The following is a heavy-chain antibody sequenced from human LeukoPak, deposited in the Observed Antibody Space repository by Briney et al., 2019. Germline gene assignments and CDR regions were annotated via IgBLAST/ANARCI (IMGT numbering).Heavy chain of an antibody. CDR2: ISAYNGDT. CDR3: AFRGVIPNYFDY. CDR1: GYTFKTYS. J-gene: IGHJ4*02. D-gene: IGHD3-10*01. Sequence: ASRKVSCKPSGYTFKTYSFTWVRQAPGQVLEWMGRISAYNGDTNYAQKFQGRVALTADTLTRTGYMELTSLGSDDTAVYYCAFRGVIPNYFDYWGQGSLVAVSS. V-gene: IGHV1-18*01.